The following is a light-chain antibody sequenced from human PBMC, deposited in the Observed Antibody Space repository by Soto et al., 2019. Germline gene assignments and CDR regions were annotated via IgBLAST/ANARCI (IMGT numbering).Light chain of an antibody. V-gene: IGKV3-15*01. CDR2: GAS. Sequence: EIVLTQSPGTLSLSPGERATLSCRAIQSVSNNYLAWYQQNPGQAPRLLIYGASTRATGIPARFSGSGSGTEFTLTISSLQSEDFAVYYCQQYNNWPPITFGQGTRLEI. CDR3: QQYNNWPPIT. CDR1: QSVSNN. J-gene: IGKJ5*01.